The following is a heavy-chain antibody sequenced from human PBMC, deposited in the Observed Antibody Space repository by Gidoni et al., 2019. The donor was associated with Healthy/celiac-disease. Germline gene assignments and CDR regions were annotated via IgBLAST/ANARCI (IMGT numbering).Heavy chain of an antibody. V-gene: IGHV4-59*01. CDR3: ASLRRDGYKSLDY. CDR2: IYYSGST. CDR1: GGSISSYY. Sequence: QVQLQESGPGLVKPSETLSLTCTVSGGSISSYYWSWIRQPPGKGLEWIGYIYYSGSTNYNPSLKSRVTISVDTSKNQFSLKLSSVTAADTAVYYCASLRRDGYKSLDYWGQGTLVTVSS. J-gene: IGHJ4*02. D-gene: IGHD5-12*01.